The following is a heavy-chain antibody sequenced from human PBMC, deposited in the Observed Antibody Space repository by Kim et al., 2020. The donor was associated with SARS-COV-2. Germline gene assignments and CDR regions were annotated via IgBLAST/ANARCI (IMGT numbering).Heavy chain of an antibody. V-gene: IGHV4-59*01. J-gene: IGHJ3*02. Sequence: SETLSLTCTVSGGSISSYYWSWIRQPPGKGLEWIGYIYYSGSTNYNPSLKSRVTISVDTTKNQFSLMLSSVTAAETAVYYCARRHYDFWSGSHDAFDIWGQGTMVTVSS. CDR2: IYYSGST. D-gene: IGHD3-3*01. CDR1: GGSISSYY. CDR3: ARRHYDFWSGSHDAFDI.